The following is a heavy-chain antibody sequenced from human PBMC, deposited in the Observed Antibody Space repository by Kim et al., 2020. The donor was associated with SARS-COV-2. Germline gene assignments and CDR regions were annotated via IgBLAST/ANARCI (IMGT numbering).Heavy chain of an antibody. V-gene: IGHV4-59*01. D-gene: IGHD3-22*01. Sequence: SETLSLTCTVSGGSISSYYWSWIRQPPGKGLEWIGYIYYSGSTNYNPSLKSRVTISVDTSKNQFSLKLSSVIAADTAVYYCAREGYSSGYYNGWLDPWG. CDR2: IYYSGST. J-gene: IGHJ5*02. CDR1: GGSISSYY. CDR3: AREGYSSGYYNGWLDP.